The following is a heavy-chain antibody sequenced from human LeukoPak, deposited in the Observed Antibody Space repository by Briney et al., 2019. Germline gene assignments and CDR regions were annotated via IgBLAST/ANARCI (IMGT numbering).Heavy chain of an antibody. D-gene: IGHD6-19*01. CDR1: GGXIRSYY. V-gene: IGHV4-59*01. J-gene: IGHJ4*02. CDR3: ARVLPYSSGWGVDY. CDR2: IYYSGST. Sequence: SETLSLTCTVSGGXIRSYYCSWIRQPPGKGLEWIGNIYYSGSTNYNPSLKSRVNISVDTSRNQFSLNVSSVAAADTAVYYCARVLPYSSGWGVDYWGQGTLVTVSS.